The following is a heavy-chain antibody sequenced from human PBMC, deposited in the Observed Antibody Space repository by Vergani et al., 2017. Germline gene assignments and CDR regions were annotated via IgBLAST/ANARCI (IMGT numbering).Heavy chain of an antibody. V-gene: IGHV1-2*02. D-gene: IGHD3-10*01. J-gene: IGHJ4*01. CDR3: AVTRLRGVHRSWPPYDY. CDR2: INPNSGGT. Sequence: QVQVVQSGAEVKKSGASVKVSCKASGYTFTGYYMHWVRQAPGQGLEWMGWINPNSGGTNYAQKFQGRVTMTRDTSISTAYMELSRLRSDDTAVYYCAVTRLRGVHRSWPPYDYWGQEPWSPSPQ. CDR1: GYTFTGYY.